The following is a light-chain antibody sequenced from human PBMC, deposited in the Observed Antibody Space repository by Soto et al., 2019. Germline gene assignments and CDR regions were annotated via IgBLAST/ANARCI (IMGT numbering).Light chain of an antibody. J-gene: IGKJ2*01. CDR1: QSISNS. CDR2: VAS. V-gene: IGKV1-39*01. CDR3: QQTFSPPYT. Sequence: DIQMTQSLSSLSASVGDRVTITCRASQSISNSLSWYQQKPGKAPNFLIYVASTLQSGVPSRFSGRQSGTHFTLTISSRQPEDVATYYCQQTFSPPYTFGQGTKLEIK.